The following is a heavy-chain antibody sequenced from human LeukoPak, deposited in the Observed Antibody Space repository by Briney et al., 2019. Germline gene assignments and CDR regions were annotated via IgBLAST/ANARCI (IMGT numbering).Heavy chain of an antibody. J-gene: IGHJ4*02. Sequence: SETLSLTCAVYGGSFSGYYWGWIRQPPGKGLEWIGEINHSGSTNYNPSLKSRVTISVDTSKNQFSLKLSSVTAADTAVYYCARGSGIAVAPVGWGQGTLVTVSS. CDR3: ARGSGIAVAPVG. V-gene: IGHV4-34*01. CDR1: GGSFSGYY. CDR2: INHSGST. D-gene: IGHD6-19*01.